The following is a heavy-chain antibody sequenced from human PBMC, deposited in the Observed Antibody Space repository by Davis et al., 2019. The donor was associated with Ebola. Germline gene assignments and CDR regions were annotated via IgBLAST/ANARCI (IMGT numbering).Heavy chain of an antibody. V-gene: IGHV4-30-4*01. J-gene: IGHJ5*02. Sequence: MPSETLSLTCTVSGASIRGANYYWSWIRQPPGKGLEWIGYIHDGGSTSYNPSLKSRVTMSVDTSKNQFSLKLTSVTAADTAVYYCVREELHYYDGSGSPVDGAWFDPWGQGTLVTVSS. CDR1: GASIRGANYY. D-gene: IGHD3-22*01. CDR3: VREELHYYDGSGSPVDGAWFDP. CDR2: IHDGGST.